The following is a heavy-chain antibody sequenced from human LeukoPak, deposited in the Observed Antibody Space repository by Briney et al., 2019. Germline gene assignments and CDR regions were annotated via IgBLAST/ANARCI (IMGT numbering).Heavy chain of an antibody. V-gene: IGHV4-59*01. CDR3: ARGRRFPDL. CDR1: GGSISGYY. Sequence: SETLSLTCTVSGGSISGYYYYWIRQPPGKGLEWIGYVHYSGSTNYNPSLKSRLTISIDKSKNQFSLKLSSVTAADTAVYFCARGRRFPDLWGRGTLVTVSS. J-gene: IGHJ2*01. CDR2: VHYSGST. D-gene: IGHD3-3*01.